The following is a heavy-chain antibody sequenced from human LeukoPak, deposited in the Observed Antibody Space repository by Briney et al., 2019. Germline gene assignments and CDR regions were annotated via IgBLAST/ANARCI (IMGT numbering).Heavy chain of an antibody. D-gene: IGHD1-7*01. J-gene: IGHJ4*02. V-gene: IGHV3-7*01. CDR1: GFTFSSYW. Sequence: GGSLRLSCAASGFTFSSYWMSWVRQAPGKGLEWVANIKQDGSKKYYVDSVKGRFTISRDNAKNSLYLQMNSLRAEDTAVYYCARDRTGTIWEAYFDYWGQGTLVTVSS. CDR3: ARDRTGTIWEAYFDY. CDR2: IKQDGSKK.